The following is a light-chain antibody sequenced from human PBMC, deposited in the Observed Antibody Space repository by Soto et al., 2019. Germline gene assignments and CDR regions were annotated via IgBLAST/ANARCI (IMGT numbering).Light chain of an antibody. J-gene: IGKJ4*01. V-gene: IGKV1-39*01. CDR2: AAS. CDR3: QQYGSSPLT. Sequence: DIQMTQSPSSVSASVGDRVTITCRASQTLNNYLTWFQQKPGKAPKVLIYAASTLQSGVPSRFSGSGSGAEFTLNISRLEPEDFAVYYCQQYGSSPLTFGGGTKVDIK. CDR1: QTLNNY.